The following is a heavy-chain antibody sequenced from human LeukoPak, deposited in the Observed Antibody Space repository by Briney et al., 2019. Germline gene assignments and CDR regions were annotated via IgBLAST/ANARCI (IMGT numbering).Heavy chain of an antibody. J-gene: IGHJ6*02. CDR3: ARYCGGDCYGMDV. Sequence: GGSLRLSRTASEFTFSSYWMSWVRQAPGKGLEWVANIKQDGSEKDYVDSVKGRFTISRDNAKNSLYLQMNSLRAEDTAVYYCARYCGGDCYGMDVWGQGTTVTVSS. CDR1: EFTFSSYW. V-gene: IGHV3-7*01. D-gene: IGHD2-21*01. CDR2: IKQDGSEK.